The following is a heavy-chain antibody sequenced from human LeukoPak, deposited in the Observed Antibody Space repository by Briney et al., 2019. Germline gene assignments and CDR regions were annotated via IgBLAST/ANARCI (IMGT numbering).Heavy chain of an antibody. CDR2: IIPILGIA. Sequence: GASVKVSCKASGGTFSSYAISWVRQAPGQGLEWMGRIIPILGIANYAQKFQGRVTITADKSTSTAYMELSSLRSEDTAVYYCARDHEGVVGPAPGYYFDYWGQGTLVTVSS. CDR1: GGTFSSYA. J-gene: IGHJ4*02. D-gene: IGHD1-26*01. V-gene: IGHV1-69*04. CDR3: ARDHEGVVGPAPGYYFDY.